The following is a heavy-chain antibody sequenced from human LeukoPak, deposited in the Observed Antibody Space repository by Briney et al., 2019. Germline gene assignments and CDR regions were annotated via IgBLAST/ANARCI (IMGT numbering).Heavy chain of an antibody. D-gene: IGHD2-21*02. V-gene: IGHV4-34*01. CDR3: ARVDCGGDCYELAY. J-gene: IGHJ4*02. CDR2: IKHSGST. Sequence: SETLSLTCAVYGGSFSGYYWSWIRQPPGKGLEWIGEIKHSGSTNYNPSLKSRVTISVDTSKNQFSLKLSSVTAADTAVYYCARVDCGGDCYELAYWGQGTLVSVSS. CDR1: GGSFSGYY.